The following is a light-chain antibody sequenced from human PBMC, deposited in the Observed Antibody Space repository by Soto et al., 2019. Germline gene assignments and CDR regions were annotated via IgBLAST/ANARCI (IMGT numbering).Light chain of an antibody. CDR3: SSYAGSNNLRV. V-gene: IGLV2-8*01. Sequence: SVLTQPPSASGSPGQSVTISCTGTSSDVGGYNYVSWYQQHPGKAPKLMIYEVSKRPSGVPDRSSGSKSGNTASLTVSGLQAEDEADYYCSSYAGSNNLRVFGTGTKVTVL. CDR2: EVS. J-gene: IGLJ1*01. CDR1: SSDVGGYNY.